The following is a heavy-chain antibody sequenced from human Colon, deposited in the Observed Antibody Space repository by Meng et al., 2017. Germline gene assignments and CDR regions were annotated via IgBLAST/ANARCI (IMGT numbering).Heavy chain of an antibody. V-gene: IGHV4-39*07. CDR1: GGSISSSSYY. J-gene: IGHJ5*02. CDR3: AVWFGELLSGNWFDP. Sequence: QLQPQEWGPGLGKPSEPLSLTCTVSGGSISSSSYYWGWIRQPPGKGLEWIGSIYYSGSTYYNPSLKSRVTISVDTSKNQFSLKLSSVTAADTAVYYCAVWFGELLSGNWFDPWGQGTLVTVSS. CDR2: IYYSGST. D-gene: IGHD3-10*01.